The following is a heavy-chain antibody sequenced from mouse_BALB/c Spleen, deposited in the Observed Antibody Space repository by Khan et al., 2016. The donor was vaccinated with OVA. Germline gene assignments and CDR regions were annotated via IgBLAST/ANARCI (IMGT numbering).Heavy chain of an antibody. D-gene: IGHD1-1*01. CDR2: IWGDGTT. V-gene: IGHV2-3*01. Sequence: QVQLKESGPGLVAPSQSLSITCTVSGFSSISYGVSWVRQSPGKGLEWLGVIWGDGTTNYHSVLTSRLSISKDNSKSQVFLKLNSLQTDDTATYYCAIIYYGVAWFAYWGQGTLVTVSA. J-gene: IGHJ3*01. CDR3: AIIYYGVAWFAY. CDR1: GFSSISYG.